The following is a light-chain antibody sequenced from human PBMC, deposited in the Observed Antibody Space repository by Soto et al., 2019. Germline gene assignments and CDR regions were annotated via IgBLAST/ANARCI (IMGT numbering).Light chain of an antibody. CDR1: QSVSSY. CDR3: QQYGSSSWT. V-gene: IGKV3-11*01. CDR2: DAS. J-gene: IGKJ1*01. Sequence: EIVLTQSPATLSLSPGERSTLSCRASQSVSSYLAWYQQKPGQXPRXXIYDASNRATGIPARFSGSGSGTDLTITISRLEPEDFEVYYCQQYGSSSWTFGQGTKVDIK.